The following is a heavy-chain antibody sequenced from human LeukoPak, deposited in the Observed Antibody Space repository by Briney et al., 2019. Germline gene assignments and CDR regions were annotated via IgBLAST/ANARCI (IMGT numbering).Heavy chain of an antibody. CDR3: AREVVATIALDY. CDR1: GFTFSSYS. J-gene: IGHJ4*02. CDR2: ISSSSSYI. V-gene: IGHV3-21*01. D-gene: IGHD2-15*01. Sequence: GGSLRLSCAASGFTFSSYSMNWVRQAPGKGLEWVSSISSSSSYIYYADSVKGRFTISRDNAKNSLYLQMNSLRVEDTAVYYCAREVVATIALDYWGQGTLVTVSS.